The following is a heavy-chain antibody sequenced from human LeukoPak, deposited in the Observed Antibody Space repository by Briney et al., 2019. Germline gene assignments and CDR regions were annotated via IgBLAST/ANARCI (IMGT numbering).Heavy chain of an antibody. CDR2: IYTSVST. J-gene: IGHJ4*02. D-gene: IGHD3-22*01. CDR1: GGSISSYY. V-gene: IGHV4-4*07. CDR3: ARSTPGLLPAPFDY. Sequence: SETLSLAWTVAGGSISSYYWSWIRQPAGKGLEWIGRIYTSVSTNYNPSLKSRVTMSVDTSKNQFSLKLSSVTAADTAVYYCARSTPGLLPAPFDYWCQGTLVTVSS.